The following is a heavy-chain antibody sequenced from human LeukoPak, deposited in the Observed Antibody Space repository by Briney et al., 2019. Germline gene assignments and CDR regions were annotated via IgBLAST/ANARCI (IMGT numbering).Heavy chain of an antibody. CDR2: SRNKGNSDTT. J-gene: IGHJ4*02. CDR1: GFTFSDHY. Sequence: LSGGSLRLSCAGSGFTFSDHYIDWVRQAPGKGPEWVGRSRNKGNSDTTEYAASVKGRFSISRDDSKNLQFLQMNSLRTEDTAVYYCVRAQPFGGCWGQGTLVTVSS. V-gene: IGHV3-72*01. D-gene: IGHD3-10*01. CDR3: VRAQPFGGC.